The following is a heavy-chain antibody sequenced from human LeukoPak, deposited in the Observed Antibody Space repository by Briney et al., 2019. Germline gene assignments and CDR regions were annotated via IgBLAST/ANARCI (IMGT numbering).Heavy chain of an antibody. CDR2: ISYDGSNK. CDR1: GFTFSSYG. D-gene: IGHD3-9*01. CDR3: AKVEVSYDILTGAFFDY. V-gene: IGHV3-30*18. Sequence: PGGSLRLSCAASGFTFSSYGMHWVRQAPGKGLEWVAVISYDGSNKYYADSVKGRFTISRDNSKNTLYLQMNSLRAEDTAVYYCAKVEVSYDILTGAFFDYWGQGTLVTVSS. J-gene: IGHJ4*02.